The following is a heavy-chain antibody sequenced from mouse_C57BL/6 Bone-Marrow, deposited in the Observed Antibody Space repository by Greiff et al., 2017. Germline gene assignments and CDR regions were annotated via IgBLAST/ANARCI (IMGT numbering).Heavy chain of an antibody. CDR2: IYPNSGST. V-gene: IGHV1-64*01. CDR3: ARFGYSWYFDV. D-gene: IGHD2-3*01. Sequence: VQLQQPGAELVKPGASVKLSCKASGYTFTSYWMHWVKQRPGQGLEWIGMIYPNSGSTNYNEKFKSKATLTVDTSSSTAYMQLSSLTSEDSAVYYRARFGYSWYFDVWGTGTTVTVSS. J-gene: IGHJ1*03. CDR1: GYTFTSYW.